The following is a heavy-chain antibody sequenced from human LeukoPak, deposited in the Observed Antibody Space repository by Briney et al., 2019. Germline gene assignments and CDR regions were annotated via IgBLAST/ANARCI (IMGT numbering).Heavy chain of an antibody. CDR3: AREGFSGYYLYY. D-gene: IGHD3-22*01. CDR2: IIPIFGTA. J-gene: IGHJ4*02. V-gene: IGHV1-69*13. Sequence: ASVKVSCKASGGTFSSYAISWVRQAPGQGLEWMGGIIPIFGTANHAQKFQGRVTITADESTSTAYMELSSLRSEDTAVYYCAREGFSGYYLYYWGQGTLVTVSS. CDR1: GGTFSSYA.